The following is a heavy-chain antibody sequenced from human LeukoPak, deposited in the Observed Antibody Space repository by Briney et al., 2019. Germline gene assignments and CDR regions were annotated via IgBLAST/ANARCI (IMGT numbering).Heavy chain of an antibody. D-gene: IGHD4-23*01. J-gene: IGHJ6*02. CDR1: GFTFSSYG. V-gene: IGHV3-33*01. CDR3: ASSNGGNSIYGMDV. CDR2: IWYDGSNK. Sequence: GGSLRLSCAASGFTFSSYGMHWVRQAPGKGLEWVAVIWYDGSNKYYADSVKGRFTISRDNSKNTLYLQMNSLRAEDTAVYYCASSNGGNSIYGMDVWGQGTTVTVSS.